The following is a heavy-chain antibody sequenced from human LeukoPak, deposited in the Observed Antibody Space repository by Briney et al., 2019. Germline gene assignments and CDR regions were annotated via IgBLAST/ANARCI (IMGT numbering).Heavy chain of an antibody. D-gene: IGHD4/OR15-4a*01. CDR2: INHSGST. J-gene: IGHJ6*03. CDR1: GGSFSGYY. CDR3: AREAKHYYYYYMDV. Sequence: SETLSLTCAVYGGSFSGYYWSWIRQPPGKGLEWNGEINHSGSTNYNPSLKSRVTISVDTSKNQFSLKLSSVTAADTAVYYCAREAKHYYYYYMDVWGKGTTVTVSS. V-gene: IGHV4-34*01.